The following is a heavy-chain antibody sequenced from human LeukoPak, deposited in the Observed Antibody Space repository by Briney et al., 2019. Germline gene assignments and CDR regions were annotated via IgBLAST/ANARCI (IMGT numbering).Heavy chain of an antibody. CDR1: GFTFTSYG. V-gene: IGHV3-30*18. CDR2: ISYDGINK. D-gene: IGHD2-2*01. J-gene: IGHJ6*02. Sequence: GGSLRLSCAASGFTFTSYGLHWVRQAPGKGLEWLAVISYDGINKYYADSVKGRFTISRDNSKNTLYLQMNSLRVEDTAVYYCAKGIRYCSSTSCYYVHYYYGMDVWGQGTTVTASS. CDR3: AKGIRYCSSTSCYYVHYYYGMDV.